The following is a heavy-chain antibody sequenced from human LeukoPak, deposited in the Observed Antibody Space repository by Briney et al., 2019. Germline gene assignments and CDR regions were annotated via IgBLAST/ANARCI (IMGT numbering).Heavy chain of an antibody. CDR1: GGSISSYY. D-gene: IGHD6-6*01. CDR2: FYYSGST. V-gene: IGHV4-59*01. Sequence: SETLSLTCTVSGGSISSYYWSCIRQPPGKGLEWFGYFYYSGSTNYNPSLKSRVTISVDTSKNQFSLKLSSVTAADTAVYYCARFSSIAARRGWFDPWGQGTLVTVSS. J-gene: IGHJ5*02. CDR3: ARFSSIAARRGWFDP.